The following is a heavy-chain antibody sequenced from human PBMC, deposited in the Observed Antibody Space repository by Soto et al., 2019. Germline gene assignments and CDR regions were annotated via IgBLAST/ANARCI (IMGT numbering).Heavy chain of an antibody. CDR3: ARDGEAMDV. CDR1: GGSFSGYY. J-gene: IGHJ6*02. V-gene: IGHV4-34*01. CDR2: INHSGNT. Sequence: QVQLQQWGAGLLKPSETLSLTCAVYGGSFSGYYWSWIRQPPGKGLEWIGEINHSGNTNYNPSLKSRVTISVDTSKQQFSLKLTSVTAADTAVYYCARDGEAMDVWGQGTTVTVSS.